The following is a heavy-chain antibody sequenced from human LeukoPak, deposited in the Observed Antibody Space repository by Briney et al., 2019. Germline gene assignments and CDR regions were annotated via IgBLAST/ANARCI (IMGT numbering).Heavy chain of an antibody. J-gene: IGHJ5*02. CDR1: GGSFSGYY. V-gene: IGHV4-34*01. CDR2: INHSGST. Sequence: SETLSLTCAVYGGSFSGYYWSWIRQPPGKGLEWIGEINHSGSTNYNPSLKSRVTISVDTSKNQFSLKLSSVTAADTAVYYCARNLAAAGGGWFDPWGQGTLVTVSS. CDR3: ARNLAAAGGGWFDP. D-gene: IGHD6-13*01.